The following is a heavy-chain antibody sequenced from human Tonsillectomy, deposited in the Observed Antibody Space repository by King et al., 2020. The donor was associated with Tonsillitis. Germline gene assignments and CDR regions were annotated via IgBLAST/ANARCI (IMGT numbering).Heavy chain of an antibody. D-gene: IGHD2-21*01. Sequence: QLVQSGGGLVKTGGSLRLSCADSGFTFSSYSMNWVRQAPGKGLEWVSSISSSSSYINYADSVKGRFTISRDNAKNSLYMQMNSLRAEDTAVYYCARVARGDPGWYFVLWGRGPLVTVSS. V-gene: IGHV3-21*01. CDR2: ISSSSSYI. J-gene: IGHJ2*01. CDR1: GFTFSSYS. CDR3: ARVARGDPGWYFVL.